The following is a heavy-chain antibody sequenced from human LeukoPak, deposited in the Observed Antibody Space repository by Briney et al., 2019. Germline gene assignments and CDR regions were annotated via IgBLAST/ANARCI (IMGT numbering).Heavy chain of an antibody. CDR1: GGTFSSYA. D-gene: IGHD6-13*01. Sequence: SAKVSCKASGGTFSSYAISWVRQAPGQGLEWMGRIIPIFGTANYAQKFQGRVTITADKSTSTAYMELSSLRSEDTAVYYCARISSSWYWFDPWGQGTLVTVSS. V-gene: IGHV1-69*06. CDR3: ARISSSWYWFDP. J-gene: IGHJ5*02. CDR2: IIPIFGTA.